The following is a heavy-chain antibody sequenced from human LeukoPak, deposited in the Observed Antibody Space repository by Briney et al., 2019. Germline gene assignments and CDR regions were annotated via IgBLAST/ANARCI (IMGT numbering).Heavy chain of an antibody. J-gene: IGHJ4*02. CDR1: GFTFSSYG. V-gene: IGHV3-30*02. CDR3: ATEYSSSSYPRLFDY. Sequence: GGSLRLSCAASGFTFSSYGMHWVRQAPGKGLEWVALIRYDGSNKYYADSVKGRFTISRDDSKNTLYLQMNSLRVEDTAVYYCATEYSSSSYPRLFDYWGQGTLVTVSS. CDR2: IRYDGSNK. D-gene: IGHD6-13*01.